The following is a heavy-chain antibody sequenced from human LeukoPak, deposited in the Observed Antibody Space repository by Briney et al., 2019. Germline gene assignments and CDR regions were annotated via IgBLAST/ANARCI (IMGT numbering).Heavy chain of an antibody. J-gene: IGHJ4*02. CDR3: ASRTEWVFDY. Sequence: GGSLRLSCAASGFTFSSYGMHWVRQAPGKGLEWVTFIRYDGSNKYYTDSVKARFTISRDNSKNTLYLQMNSLRAEDTAVYYCASRTEWVFDYWGQGTLVTVSS. D-gene: IGHD1-26*01. CDR1: GFTFSSYG. V-gene: IGHV3-30*02. CDR2: IRYDGSNK.